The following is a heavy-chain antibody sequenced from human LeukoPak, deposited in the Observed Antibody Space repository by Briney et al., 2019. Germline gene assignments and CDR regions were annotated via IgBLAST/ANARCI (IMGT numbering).Heavy chain of an antibody. V-gene: IGHV3-21*01. CDR1: GFTFSSYS. J-gene: IGHJ6*04. D-gene: IGHD3-10*02. CDR3: AELGITMIGGV. Sequence: PGGSLRLSCAASGFTFSSYSMHWVRQAPGKGLEWVSSISSSRTYIYYADSVKGRFTISRDNAKNSLYLQMNSLRAEDTAVYYCAELGITMIGGVWGKGTTVTISS. CDR2: ISSSRTYI.